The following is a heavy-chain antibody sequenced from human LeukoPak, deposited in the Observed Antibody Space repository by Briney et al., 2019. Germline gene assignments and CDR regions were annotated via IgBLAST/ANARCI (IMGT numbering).Heavy chain of an antibody. CDR3: ARARVGYYGSGSYGY. CDR2: ISSSGSTI. D-gene: IGHD3-10*01. CDR1: GFTFSSYE. Sequence: PGGSLRLSCAASGFTFSSYEMNWVRQAPGKGLEWVSYISSSGSTIYYADSVKSRFTISRDNAKNSLYLQMNSLRAEDTAVYYCARARVGYYGSGSYGYWGQGTLVTVSS. V-gene: IGHV3-48*03. J-gene: IGHJ4*02.